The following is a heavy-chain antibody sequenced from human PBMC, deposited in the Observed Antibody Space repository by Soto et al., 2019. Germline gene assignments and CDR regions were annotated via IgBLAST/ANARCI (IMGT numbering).Heavy chain of an antibody. CDR1: GGSISNNDW. CDR2: IHHSGSP. Sequence: QVQLQESGPGLVKPSGTLSLTCVVSGGSISNNDWWSWVRQSPGKGLEWIGEIHHSGSPNYNPSPSARGTISVDKSKNQLSLELTAGTGADTDVYFCVSNGYYAMGVWGQGTTVTVSS. J-gene: IGHJ6*02. CDR3: VSNGYYAMGV. D-gene: IGHD3-3*01. V-gene: IGHV4-4*02.